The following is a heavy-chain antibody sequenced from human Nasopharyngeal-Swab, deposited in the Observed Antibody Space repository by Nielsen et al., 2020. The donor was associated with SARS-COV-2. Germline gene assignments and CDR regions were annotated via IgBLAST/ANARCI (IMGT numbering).Heavy chain of an antibody. V-gene: IGHV3-7*01. J-gene: IGHJ4*02. D-gene: IGHD3-10*01. CDR2: VNEDGSEK. CDR3: AREVIIDS. CDR1: GFRFGRYW. Sequence: GESLKISCTASGFRFGRYWMSWVRQFPGKGLEWVANVNEDGSEKYYVDSVKGRFTISRDSAKNSLHLQMDSLRAEDTAVYYCAREVIIDSWGQGTLVTVSS.